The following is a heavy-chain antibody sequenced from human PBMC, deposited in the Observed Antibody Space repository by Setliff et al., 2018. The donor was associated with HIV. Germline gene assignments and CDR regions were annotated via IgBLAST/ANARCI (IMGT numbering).Heavy chain of an antibody. CDR2: IYTRGNT. CDR3: TRDLWGDDYYYNNMDV. J-gene: IGHJ6*03. D-gene: IGHD2-21*02. Sequence: SETLSLTCTVSGGSISRGSYYWSWIRQPAGKGLEWIGRIYTRGNTNYNPSLRSRVTMSVDTSKNQFSLKVTSVTAADTAVYYCTRDLWGDDYYYNNMDVWGKGTTVTAP. V-gene: IGHV4-61*02. CDR1: GGSISRGSYY.